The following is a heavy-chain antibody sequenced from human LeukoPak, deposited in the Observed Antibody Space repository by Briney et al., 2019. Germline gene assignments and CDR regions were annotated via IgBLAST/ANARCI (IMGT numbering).Heavy chain of an antibody. CDR2: IYYSGST. CDR1: GGSISSYY. CDR3: AREYYDSSGYMSSIQDWFGP. D-gene: IGHD3-22*01. Sequence: SETLSLTCTVSGGSISSYYWSWIRQPPGKGLEWIGYIYYSGSTNYNPSLKSRVTISVDTSKNQFSLKLSSVTAADTAVYYCAREYYDSSGYMSSIQDWFGPWGQGTLVTVSS. J-gene: IGHJ5*02. V-gene: IGHV4-59*01.